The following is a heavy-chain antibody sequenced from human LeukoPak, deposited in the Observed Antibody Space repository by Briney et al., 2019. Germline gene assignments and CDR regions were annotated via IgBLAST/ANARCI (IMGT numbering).Heavy chain of an antibody. V-gene: IGHV3-66*02. J-gene: IGHJ5*01. CDR1: GFTVSAKY. Sequence: GGSLRLFCAASGFTVSAKYMSWVREGPGRGLDCVLSIYRDGGTNYAASEKGQFPISRDNSKNTLYLQMNSLRPEDTAVYYCARDGGFGGPWGDNWFDSWGQGALVTVSS. D-gene: IGHD3-16*01. CDR3: ARDGGFGGPWGDNWFDS. CDR2: IYRDGGT.